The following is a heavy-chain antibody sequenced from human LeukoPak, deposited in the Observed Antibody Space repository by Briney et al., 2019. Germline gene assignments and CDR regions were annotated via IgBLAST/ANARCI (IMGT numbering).Heavy chain of an antibody. J-gene: IGHJ4*02. Sequence: GGSLRLSCEGSGFMFNKYWMNWVRQAPGKGLEWVAKTNQDGSVKDYVDSVKGRFTISRDNAKNSLYLQMNSLRAEDTAVYYCARVYQYYYDSSGYPFDYWGQGTLVTVSS. V-gene: IGHV3-7*01. CDR3: ARVYQYYYDSSGYPFDY. D-gene: IGHD3-22*01. CDR2: TNQDGSVK. CDR1: GFMFNKYW.